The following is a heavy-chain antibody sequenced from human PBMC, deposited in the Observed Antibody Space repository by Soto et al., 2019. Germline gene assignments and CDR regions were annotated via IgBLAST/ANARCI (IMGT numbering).Heavy chain of an antibody. D-gene: IGHD3-10*01. CDR3: ATSYGSGYRAFDY. CDR2: INPILSMS. J-gene: IGHJ4*02. V-gene: IGHV1-69*02. CDR1: GDTFSFYT. Sequence: QVQLVQSGAEVKKPGSSVKVSCKASGDTFSFYTINWVRQAPGLGLEWVGRINPILSMSNYARKFQGRVTMTADKSTSTAYMELRSLRSEDTAIYYCATSYGSGYRAFDYWGQGALVTVSS.